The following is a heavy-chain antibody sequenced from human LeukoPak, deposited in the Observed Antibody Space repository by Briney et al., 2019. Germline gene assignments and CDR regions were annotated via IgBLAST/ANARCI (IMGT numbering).Heavy chain of an antibody. CDR2: ISGSGGST. Sequence: GGSLRLSCVASGITFSSYAMSWVRQAPGKGLEWVSTISGSGGSTYDADSVKGRFTISRDNSKNTLYLQMNSLRADDTAVYYCAKDLGVSGWYFDLWGRGTLVTVSS. CDR1: GITFSSYA. CDR3: AKDLGVSGWYFDL. D-gene: IGHD6-25*01. J-gene: IGHJ2*01. V-gene: IGHV3-23*01.